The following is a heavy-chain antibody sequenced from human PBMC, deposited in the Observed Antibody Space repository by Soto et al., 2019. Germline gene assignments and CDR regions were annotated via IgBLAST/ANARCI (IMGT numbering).Heavy chain of an antibody. D-gene: IGHD2-2*01. CDR2: IDPSDSYT. Sequence: PGESLKISCKGSGYSFTSYWISWVRQMPGKGLEWMGRIDPSDSYTNYSPYFQGHVTISADKSISTAYLQWSSLKASDTAMYYCAAPKQLSMGYYYGMEVWGQGTTVTVSS. V-gene: IGHV5-10-1*01. CDR1: GYSFTSYW. CDR3: AAPKQLSMGYYYGMEV. J-gene: IGHJ6*02.